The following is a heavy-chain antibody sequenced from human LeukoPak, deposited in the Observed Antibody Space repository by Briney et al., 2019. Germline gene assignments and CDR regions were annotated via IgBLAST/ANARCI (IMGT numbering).Heavy chain of an antibody. J-gene: IGHJ4*02. Sequence: SETLSLTCAVSGYSISSGYYWGWIRQPPGKGLEWIGSIYHSGSTYYNPSLKSRVTISVDTSKNQFSLKLSSVTAADTAVYYCARCGSGSSRNDYWGQGTPVTVSS. V-gene: IGHV4-38-2*01. D-gene: IGHD1-26*01. CDR3: ARCGSGSSRNDY. CDR2: IYHSGST. CDR1: GYSISSGYY.